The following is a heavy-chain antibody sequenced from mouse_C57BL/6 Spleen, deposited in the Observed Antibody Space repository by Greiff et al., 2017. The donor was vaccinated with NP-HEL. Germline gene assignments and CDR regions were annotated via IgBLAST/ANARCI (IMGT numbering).Heavy chain of an antibody. V-gene: IGHV1-53*01. Sequence: QVQLKQPGTELVKPGASVKLSCKASGYTFTSYWMHWVKQRPGQGLEWIGNINPSNGGTNYNEKFKSKATLTVDKSSSTAYMQLSSLTSEDSAVYYCACYYYGSSYESLFAYWGQGTLVTVSA. CDR3: ACYYYGSSYESLFAY. J-gene: IGHJ3*01. CDR1: GYTFTSYW. CDR2: INPSNGGT. D-gene: IGHD1-1*01.